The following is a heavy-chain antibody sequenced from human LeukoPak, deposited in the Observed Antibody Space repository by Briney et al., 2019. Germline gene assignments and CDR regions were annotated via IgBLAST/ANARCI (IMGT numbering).Heavy chain of an antibody. CDR2: MNPNSGNT. D-gene: IGHD6-13*01. CDR3: ARTRIAAAGGGFDP. CDR1: GYTFTSYD. Sequence: ASVKVSCKASGYTFTSYDINWVRQATGQGLEWMGWMNPNSGNTGYAQKFQGRVTMTRNTSISAAYMELSSLRSEDTAVYYCARTRIAAAGGGFDPWGQGTLVTVSS. V-gene: IGHV1-8*01. J-gene: IGHJ5*02.